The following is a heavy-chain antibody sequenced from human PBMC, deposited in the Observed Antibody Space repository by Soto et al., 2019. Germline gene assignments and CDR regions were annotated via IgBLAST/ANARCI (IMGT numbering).Heavy chain of an antibody. V-gene: IGHV4-31*03. D-gene: IGHD4-17*01. CDR1: GGSSSRGGFF. CDR3: ARAHSDFGDFDWFDP. CDR2: IYYSGGT. Sequence: SETLSLTCTVSGGSSSRGGFFWSWIRQRPGKGLEWVGYIYYSGGTHSNPSLEGRVTISGDTSKNQFSLKLSSVTAADTAVYFCARAHSDFGDFDWFDPWGQGTLVTVSS. J-gene: IGHJ5*02.